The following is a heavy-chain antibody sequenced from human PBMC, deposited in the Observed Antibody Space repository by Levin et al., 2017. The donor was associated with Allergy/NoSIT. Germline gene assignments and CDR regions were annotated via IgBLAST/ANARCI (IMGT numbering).Heavy chain of an antibody. CDR2: IIPIFGTA. CDR3: ASVMSGYYTRYYYYGMDG. D-gene: IGHD3-3*01. Sequence: VASVKVSCKASGGTFSSYAISWVRQAPGQGLEWMGGIIPIFGTANYAQKFQGRVTITADKSTSTAYMELSSLRSEDTAVYYCASVMSGYYTRYYYYGMDGWGQGTTVTVSS. V-gene: IGHV1-69*06. J-gene: IGHJ6*02. CDR1: GGTFSSYA.